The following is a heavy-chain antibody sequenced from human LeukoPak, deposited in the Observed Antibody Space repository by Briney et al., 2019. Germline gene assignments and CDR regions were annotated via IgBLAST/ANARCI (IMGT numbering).Heavy chain of an antibody. J-gene: IGHJ5*02. CDR3: ARDLGYGSGSYPPPP. CDR1: GFIFDDYA. D-gene: IGHD3-10*01. V-gene: IGHV3-48*03. Sequence: PGGSLRLSCAVSGFIFDDYAMHWVRQAPGKGLEWVSYISSSGSTIYYADSVKGRFTISRDNAKNSLYLQINSLRAEDTAVYYCARDLGYGSGSYPPPPWGQGTLVTVSS. CDR2: ISSSGSTI.